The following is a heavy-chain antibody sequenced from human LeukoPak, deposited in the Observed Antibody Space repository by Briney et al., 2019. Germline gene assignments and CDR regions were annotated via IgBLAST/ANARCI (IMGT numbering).Heavy chain of an antibody. Sequence: GGSLRLSCAASGFTFSSYWMHWVRQAPGKGLVWVSRINSDGSSTSYADSVKGRFTISRDNAKNTLYLQMNSLRAEDTAVYYCARVSVSFIWFRDTCYFDYCGQGTLVTVSS. CDR2: INSDGSST. CDR3: ARVSVSFIWFRDTCYFDY. V-gene: IGHV3-74*01. D-gene: IGHD3-10*01. CDR1: GFTFSSYW. J-gene: IGHJ4*02.